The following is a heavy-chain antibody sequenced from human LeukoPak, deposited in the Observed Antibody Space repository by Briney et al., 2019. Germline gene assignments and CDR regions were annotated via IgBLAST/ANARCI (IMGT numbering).Heavy chain of an antibody. CDR2: INHSGST. CDR1: GGSFSGYY. Sequence: SETLSLTCAGYGGSFSGYYWSWIRQPPGKGLEWIGEINHSGSTNYNPSLKSRVAISVDTSKNQFSLKLSSVTAADTAVYYCARGGIAAAGTRGFDYWGQGTLVTVSS. V-gene: IGHV4-34*01. CDR3: ARGGIAAAGTRGFDY. J-gene: IGHJ4*02. D-gene: IGHD6-13*01.